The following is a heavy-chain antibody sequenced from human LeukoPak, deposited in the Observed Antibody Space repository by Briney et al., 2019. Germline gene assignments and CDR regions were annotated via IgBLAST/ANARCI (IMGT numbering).Heavy chain of an antibody. J-gene: IGHJ4*02. CDR3: ARGPLFDLYSSSWYSN. CDR1: GFTFNSYS. Sequence: GGSLRLSCAASGFTFNSYSMHWVRQAPGKGLEWVTAISDDETYKFYADSVKGRFTISRDNAKNSLYLQMNSLRAEDTAVYYCARGPLFDLYSSSWYSNWGQGTLVTVSS. D-gene: IGHD6-13*01. V-gene: IGHV3-30-3*01. CDR2: ISDDETYK.